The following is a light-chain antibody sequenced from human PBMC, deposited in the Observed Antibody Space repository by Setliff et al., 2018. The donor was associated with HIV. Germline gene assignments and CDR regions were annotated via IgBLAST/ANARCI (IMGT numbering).Light chain of an antibody. CDR1: SSDVGSYNF. V-gene: IGLV2-14*03. CDR2: DVS. Sequence: QSALAQPASVSGSPGQSITISCSGTSSDVGSYNFVSWYQQHPGKAPQLIIYDVSNRPSGVSNRFSGSKSGNTASLTISGLQAEDEADYYCSSYTTSSTVVFGGGTK. J-gene: IGLJ2*01. CDR3: SSYTTSSTVV.